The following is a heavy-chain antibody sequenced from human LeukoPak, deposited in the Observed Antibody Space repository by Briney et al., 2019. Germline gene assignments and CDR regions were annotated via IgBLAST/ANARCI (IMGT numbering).Heavy chain of an antibody. D-gene: IGHD6-13*01. CDR3: AGEEPGRAAAGV. Sequence: GGSLRLSCAASGFTFSSYSMNWVRQAPGKGLEWVSTISTDGSSTYYADSVKGRFTISRDNSKNMLYLQMNSLRAEDTAVYYCAGEEPGRAAAGVWGQGTLVTVSS. CDR1: GFTFSSYS. V-gene: IGHV3-23*01. CDR2: ISTDGSST. J-gene: IGHJ4*02.